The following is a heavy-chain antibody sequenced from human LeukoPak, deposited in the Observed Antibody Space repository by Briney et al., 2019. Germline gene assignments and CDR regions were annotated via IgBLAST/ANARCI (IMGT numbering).Heavy chain of an antibody. Sequence: QPGGSLRLSCAASGFTFSSYAMHWVRQAPGKGLEWVAVISYDGSNKYYADSVKGRFTIFRDNAKDSLYLQMNSLRAEDTAVYYCARDYEIYWGQGTLVTVSS. CDR2: ISYDGSNK. CDR3: ARDYEIY. CDR1: GFTFSSYA. D-gene: IGHD5-12*01. J-gene: IGHJ4*02. V-gene: IGHV3-30-3*01.